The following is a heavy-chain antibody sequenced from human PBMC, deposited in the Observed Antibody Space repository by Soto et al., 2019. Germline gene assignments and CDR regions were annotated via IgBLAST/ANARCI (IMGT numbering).Heavy chain of an antibody. D-gene: IGHD5-12*01. J-gene: IGHJ6*02. V-gene: IGHV4-4*07. Sequence: PSETLSLTCTVSGGSISSYYWSWIRQPAGKGLEWIGRIYTSGSTNYNPSLKSRVTMSVDTSKNQFSLKLSSVTAADTAVYYCAREATNGYYYYYGMDVWGQGTPVTVYS. CDR3: AREATNGYYYYYGMDV. CDR2: IYTSGST. CDR1: GGSISSYY.